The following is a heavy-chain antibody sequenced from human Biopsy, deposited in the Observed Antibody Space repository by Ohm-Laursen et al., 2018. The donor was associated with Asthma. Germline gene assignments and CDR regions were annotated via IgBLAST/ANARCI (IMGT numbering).Heavy chain of an antibody. D-gene: IGHD6-19*01. V-gene: IGHV4-31*03. CDR1: YGSITSGGYY. CDR2: IYYSGST. Sequence: TLSLTCTVSYGSITSGGYYWTWIRQHPGKGLEWIGFIYYSGSTYYNPSLKSRVSISIDTSKNQFSLKLSSVTAADTAVYYCVRAVRNEQWLAPFDYWGQGKPVTVSS. J-gene: IGHJ4*02. CDR3: VRAVRNEQWLAPFDY.